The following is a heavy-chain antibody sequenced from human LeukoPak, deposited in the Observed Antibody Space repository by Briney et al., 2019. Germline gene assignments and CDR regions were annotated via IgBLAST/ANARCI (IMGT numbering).Heavy chain of an antibody. CDR3: AKSERLTMIGGWAPTFDS. D-gene: IGHD3-22*01. V-gene: IGHV3-66*01. Sequence: PGGSLRLSCAASGFTVSDKYMSWVRQAPGKGLEWVSILYSDGSTYYADSVEGRFTISRDNSKNTLFFQMNNLRVEDTAVYYCAKSERLTMIGGWAPTFDSWGQGTLVTVSS. CDR1: GFTVSDKY. CDR2: LYSDGST. J-gene: IGHJ4*02.